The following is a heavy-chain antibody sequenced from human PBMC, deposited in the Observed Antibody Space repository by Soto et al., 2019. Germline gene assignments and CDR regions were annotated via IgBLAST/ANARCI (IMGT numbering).Heavy chain of an antibody. CDR2: IIPIFGTA. Sequence: SVKVSCKASGGTFSSYAISWVRQAPGQGLEWMGGIIPIFGTANYAQKFQGRVTITADESTSTAYMELSSLRSEDTAVYYCARVGYCTNGVCPNWGQGTLVTVSS. D-gene: IGHD2-8*01. J-gene: IGHJ4*02. CDR3: ARVGYCTNGVCPN. V-gene: IGHV1-69*13. CDR1: GGTFSSYA.